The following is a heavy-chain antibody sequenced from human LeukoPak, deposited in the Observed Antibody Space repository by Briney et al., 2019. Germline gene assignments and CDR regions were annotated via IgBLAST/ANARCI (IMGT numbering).Heavy chain of an antibody. CDR2: INHSGST. D-gene: IGHD4-23*01. CDR3: ARVKGNPSPYYYYYYGMDV. V-gene: IGHV4-34*01. Sequence: SETLSLTCAVYGGFFSGYYWSWVRQPPGKGLEWIGEINHSGSTNYNPSLKSRVTISVDTSKNQFSLKLSSVTAADTAVYYCARVKGNPSPYYYYYYGMDVWGQGTTVTVSS. CDR1: GGFFSGYY. J-gene: IGHJ6*02.